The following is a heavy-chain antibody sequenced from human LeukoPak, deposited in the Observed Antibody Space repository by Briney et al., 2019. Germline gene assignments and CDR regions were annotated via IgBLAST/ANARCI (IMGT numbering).Heavy chain of an antibody. Sequence: PGGSLRLSCAASGFTFSSYSMNWVRQAPGKGLEWVSSISSSSSYIYYADSVKGRFTISRDNAKNSLYLQMNSLRAEDTAVYYCARDVEEYYDFWSGYYYYYYMDVWGKGTTVTVSS. J-gene: IGHJ6*03. D-gene: IGHD3-3*01. CDR2: ISSSSSYI. CDR1: GFTFSSYS. CDR3: ARDVEEYYDFWSGYYYYYYMDV. V-gene: IGHV3-21*01.